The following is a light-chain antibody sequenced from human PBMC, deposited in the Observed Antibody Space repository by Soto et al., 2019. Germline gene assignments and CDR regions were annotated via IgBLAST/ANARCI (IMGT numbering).Light chain of an antibody. CDR3: CSYAGSSTYV. V-gene: IGLV2-23*02. J-gene: IGLJ1*01. CDR2: EVS. CDR1: SSDVGSYNL. Sequence: SVLPQPASVSGSPGQSITISCTGTSSDVGSYNLVSWYQQHPGKAPKLMIYEVSKRPSGVSNRFSGSKSGNTASLTISVLQAEDEADYYCCSYAGSSTYVFGTGTKVTVL.